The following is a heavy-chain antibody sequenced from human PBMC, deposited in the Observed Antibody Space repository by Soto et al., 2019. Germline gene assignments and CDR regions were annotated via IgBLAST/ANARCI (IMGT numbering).Heavy chain of an antibody. CDR1: GGSISSFY. D-gene: IGHD4-17*01. Sequence: SETLSLTCTVSGGSISSFYWTWVRQPPGKGLECIGYIYSSGSTNYNPSLKSRVTMSVDMSKNQFSLKLISVTAADTAVYYCARTRPYGTTDSWGQGTLVTVS. CDR3: ARTRPYGTTDS. CDR2: IYSSGST. V-gene: IGHV4-59*01. J-gene: IGHJ4*02.